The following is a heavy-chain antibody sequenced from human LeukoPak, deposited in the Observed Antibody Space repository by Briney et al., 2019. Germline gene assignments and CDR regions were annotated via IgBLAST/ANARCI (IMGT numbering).Heavy chain of an antibody. Sequence: GGPLRLSCAASGFTFSSYGMHWVRQAPGKGLDWVAFIQFDGSKKYYADSVKGRFTISRDNSKNTLYVQMNSLRAEDTAVYYCARAKFDSSRYYYRGFDIWGQGTMVTVSS. CDR3: ARAKFDSSRYYYRGFDI. J-gene: IGHJ3*02. CDR2: IQFDGSKK. D-gene: IGHD3-22*01. V-gene: IGHV3-30*02. CDR1: GFTFSSYG.